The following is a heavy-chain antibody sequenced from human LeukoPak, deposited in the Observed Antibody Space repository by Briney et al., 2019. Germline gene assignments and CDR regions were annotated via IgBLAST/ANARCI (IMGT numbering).Heavy chain of an antibody. V-gene: IGHV4-59*05. CDR1: GGSISSYY. CDR2: IYYSGST. D-gene: IGHD2-15*01. Sequence: PSETLSLTCTVSGGSISSYYWSWIRQPPGKGLEWIGSIYYSGSTYSNPSLQSRVTISVDTSKNQFSLKLNSVTAADTAVYYCASFYCSGGSCYQYYSYYYMDVWGKGTTVTISS. J-gene: IGHJ6*03. CDR3: ASFYCSGGSCYQYYSYYYMDV.